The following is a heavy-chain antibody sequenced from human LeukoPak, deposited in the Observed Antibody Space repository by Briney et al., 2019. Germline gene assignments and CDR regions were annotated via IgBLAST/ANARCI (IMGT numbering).Heavy chain of an antibody. J-gene: IGHJ4*02. V-gene: IGHV3-23*01. CDR2: ISGSGGST. CDR3: AKDPEQQLVLDY. CDR1: GFTFSSYA. Sequence: PGGSLRLSCAASGFTFSSYAMSWVRQAPGKGLEWVSAISGSGGSTYYADSVKGRFTISRDNSKNTLHLQMNSLRAEDTAVYYCAKDPEQQLVLDYWGQGTLVTVSS. D-gene: IGHD6-13*01.